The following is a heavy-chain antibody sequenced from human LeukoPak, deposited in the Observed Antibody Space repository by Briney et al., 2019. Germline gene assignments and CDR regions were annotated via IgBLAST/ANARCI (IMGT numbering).Heavy chain of an antibody. CDR3: AKSLYGGCDY. CDR2: VNGNGGST. Sequence: GGSLRLSCAASGFTFSSYATSWVRQAPGKGLEWVSGVNGNGGSTSYADSVKGRFTIFRDNSKNTVYLQMNSLRVEDTAVYYCAKSLYGGCDYWGQGTVVTVSS. CDR1: GFTFSSYA. J-gene: IGHJ4*02. D-gene: IGHD3-16*02. V-gene: IGHV3-23*01.